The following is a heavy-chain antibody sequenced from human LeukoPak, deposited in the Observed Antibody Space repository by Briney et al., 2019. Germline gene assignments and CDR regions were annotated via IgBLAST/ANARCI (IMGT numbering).Heavy chain of an antibody. J-gene: IGHJ4*02. CDR1: GGTFSSYA. CDR2: IIPIFGTA. V-gene: IGHV1-69*13. CDR3: AREYYYGSGSYFVFDY. D-gene: IGHD3-10*01. Sequence: SVKVSCKASGGTFSSYAISWVRQAPGQGLEWMGGIIPIFGTANYAQKFQGRVTTTADESTSTAYMELSSLRSEDTAVYYCAREYYYGSGSYFVFDYWGQGTLVTVSS.